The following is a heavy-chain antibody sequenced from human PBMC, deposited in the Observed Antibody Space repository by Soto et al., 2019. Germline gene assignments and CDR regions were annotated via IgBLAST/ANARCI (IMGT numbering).Heavy chain of an antibody. V-gene: IGHV2-70*11. CDR3: AFGSATLDY. Sequence: SGPTLMNPTQTLTLTCTLSGFSLGTTGMCVTWIRQPPGKALEWLARIDWDDDEYYTSSLRSRLTISKDTSKNQVVLTVHNVDPVDTAIYYCAFGSATLDYWGRGTLVTVSS. J-gene: IGHJ4*02. D-gene: IGHD1-26*01. CDR1: GFSLGTTGMC. CDR2: IDWDDDE.